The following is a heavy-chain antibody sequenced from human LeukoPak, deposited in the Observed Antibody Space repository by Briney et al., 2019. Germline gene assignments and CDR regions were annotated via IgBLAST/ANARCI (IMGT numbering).Heavy chain of an antibody. Sequence: PGRSLRLSCAASGFTFSSYAMHWVRQAPGKGLEWVSVMYSGGSTDYADSVKGRFTISRDNSKNTLYLQMNSLRAEDTAVYYCARSSRRDGYNYQVEFDYWGQGTLVTVSS. D-gene: IGHD5-24*01. CDR3: ARSSRRDGYNYQVEFDY. CDR1: GFTFSSYA. V-gene: IGHV3-66*01. CDR2: MYSGGST. J-gene: IGHJ4*02.